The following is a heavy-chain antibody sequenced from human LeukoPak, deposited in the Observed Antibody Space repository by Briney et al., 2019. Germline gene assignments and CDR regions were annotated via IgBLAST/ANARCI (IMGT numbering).Heavy chain of an antibody. CDR1: GGTFSSYA. J-gene: IGHJ4*02. CDR3: ARDRCSGGSCYSGVDY. V-gene: IGHV1-69*13. D-gene: IGHD2-15*01. Sequence: SVKVSCKASGGTFSSYAISWVRQAPGQGLEWMGGIIPIFGTANYAQKFQGRVTITADESTSTAYMELSSLRSEDTAVYYCARDRCSGGSCYSGVDYWGQGTLVTVSS. CDR2: IIPIFGTA.